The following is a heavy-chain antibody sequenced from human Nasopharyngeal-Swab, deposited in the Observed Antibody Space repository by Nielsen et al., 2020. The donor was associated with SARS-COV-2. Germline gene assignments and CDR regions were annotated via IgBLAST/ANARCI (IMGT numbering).Heavy chain of an antibody. CDR2: ISYDGSNK. J-gene: IGHJ4*02. Sequence: GGSLRLSCAASGFTFSSYAMHWVRQAPGKGLEGVAVISYDGSNKYYADSVKGRFTISRDNSKTTLYLQMNSLRAEDTAVYYCARGLGGSYLAGFDSWGQGTLVTVSS. CDR3: ARGLGGSYLAGFDS. V-gene: IGHV3-30-3*01. D-gene: IGHD1-26*01. CDR1: GFTFSSYA.